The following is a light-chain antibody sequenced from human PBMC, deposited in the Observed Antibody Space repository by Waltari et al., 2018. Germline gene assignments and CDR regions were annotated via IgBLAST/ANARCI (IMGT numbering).Light chain of an antibody. CDR3: SSYTSSTSQV. CDR2: EVR. Sequence: QSALTQPASVSGSPGQSITISCTGSSSDVGGYNYVSWYQQHPGKAPKLMIYEVRNRPSGVSDRFFGSKSGNTASLTISGLQAEDEADYYCSSYTSSTSQVFGTGTKVTVL. V-gene: IGLV2-14*01. CDR1: SSDVGGYNY. J-gene: IGLJ1*01.